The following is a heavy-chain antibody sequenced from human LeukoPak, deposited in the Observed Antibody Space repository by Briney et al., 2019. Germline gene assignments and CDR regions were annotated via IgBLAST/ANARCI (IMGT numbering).Heavy chain of an antibody. CDR2: ISGSSSYI. J-gene: IGHJ5*01. Sequence: PGGSLRLSCAASGFTFSSYSMNWVRQAPGKGLEWVSSISGSSSYIYYADSVKGRFTISRDNAKNSLYLQMNSLRTEDTAVYYCRGDSSGYSDSWGQGTLVTVSS. D-gene: IGHD3-22*01. CDR1: GFTFSSYS. V-gene: IGHV3-21*01. CDR3: RGDSSGYSDS.